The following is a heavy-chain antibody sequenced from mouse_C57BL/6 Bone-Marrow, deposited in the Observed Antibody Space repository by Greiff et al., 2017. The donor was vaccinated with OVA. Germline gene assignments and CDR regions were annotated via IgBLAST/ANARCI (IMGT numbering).Heavy chain of an antibody. CDR1: GYTFTDYE. V-gene: IGHV1-15*01. Sequence: VQLQQSGAELVRPGASVTLSCKASGYTFTDYEMHWVKQTPVHGLEWIGAIDPETGGTAYNQKFKGKAILTADKSSSTAYMELRSLTSEDSAVYYCTRMAWFAYWGQGTLVTVSA. CDR2: IDPETGGT. CDR3: TRMAWFAY. J-gene: IGHJ3*01.